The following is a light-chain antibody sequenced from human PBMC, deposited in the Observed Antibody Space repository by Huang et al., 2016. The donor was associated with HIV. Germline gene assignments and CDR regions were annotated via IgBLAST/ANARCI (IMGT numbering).Light chain of an antibody. CDR2: AAS. J-gene: IGKJ2*01. CDR3: QQFFSTPYT. Sequence: DIQMTQSPSSLSASVGDRVTITCRASQDISNSVAWYQQKPGTAPKLLLYAASRLESGVPSMFSGGGSGAAYTLAISSLHPEDFATYFCQQFFSTPYTFGQGTKLEIK. V-gene: IGKV1-NL1*01. CDR1: QDISNS.